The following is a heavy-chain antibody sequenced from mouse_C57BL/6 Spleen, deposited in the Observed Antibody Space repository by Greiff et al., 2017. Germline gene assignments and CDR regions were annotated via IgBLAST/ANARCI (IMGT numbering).Heavy chain of an antibody. D-gene: IGHD2-4*01. Sequence: QVHVKQPGAELVKPGASVKMSCKASGYTFTSYWITWVKQRPGQGLEWIGDIYPGSGSTNYNEKFKSKATLTVDTSSSTAYMQLSSLTSEDSAVYYCALIYYDYDGFAYWGQGTLVTVSA. J-gene: IGHJ3*01. CDR3: ALIYYDYDGFAY. V-gene: IGHV1-55*01. CDR1: GYTFTSYW. CDR2: IYPGSGST.